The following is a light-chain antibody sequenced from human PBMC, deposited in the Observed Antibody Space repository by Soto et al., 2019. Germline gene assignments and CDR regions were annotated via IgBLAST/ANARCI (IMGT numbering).Light chain of an antibody. CDR2: DVS. Sequence: QSALTQPASVSGSPGQSITISCTGTSSDVGSYKYVSWYQQHPGKAPKLMIYDVSNRPSGVSNRFSGSKSGNTASLTISGLRAEDDADYYCNSYTTSSTLVFGTGTKLTVL. CDR1: SSDVGSYKY. CDR3: NSYTTSSTLV. V-gene: IGLV2-14*03. J-gene: IGLJ1*01.